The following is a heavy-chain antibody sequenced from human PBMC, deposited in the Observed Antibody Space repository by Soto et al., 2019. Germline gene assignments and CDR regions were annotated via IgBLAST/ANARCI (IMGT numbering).Heavy chain of an antibody. CDR2: ISSTTNYI. Sequence: GGSLRLSCAASGFTFTRYSMNWVRQAPGKGLEWVSSISSTTNYIYYGDSVKGRFFISRDIARNTLFLQMNSLRADDTAVYYCARDLGGPDYWGRGTSVTVSS. CDR3: ARDLGGPDY. D-gene: IGHD3-16*01. CDR1: GFTFTRYS. V-gene: IGHV3-21*01. J-gene: IGHJ4*02.